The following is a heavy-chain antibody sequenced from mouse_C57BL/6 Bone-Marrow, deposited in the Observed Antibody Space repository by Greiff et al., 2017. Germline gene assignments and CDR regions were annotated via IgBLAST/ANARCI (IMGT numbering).Heavy chain of an antibody. V-gene: IGHV1-50*01. CDR3: ASDLYYDNYDYAMDY. D-gene: IGHD2-1*01. J-gene: IGHJ4*01. Sequence: QVQLQQPGAELVKPGASVKLSCKASGYTFTSYWMQWVKQRPGQGLEWIGEIDPSDSYTNYNQKFKGKATLTVDTSSSTAYMQLSSLTSEDSAVYYCASDLYYDNYDYAMDYWGQGTSVTVSS. CDR2: IDPSDSYT. CDR1: GYTFTSYW.